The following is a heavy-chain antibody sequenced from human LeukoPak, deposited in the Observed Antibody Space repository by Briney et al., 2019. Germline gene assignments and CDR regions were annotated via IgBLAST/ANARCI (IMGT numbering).Heavy chain of an antibody. J-gene: IGHJ5*02. CDR2: IYYSGST. CDR1: GGSISSGGYY. CDR3: ARAHLRWPHPWFDP. V-gene: IGHV4-31*03. Sequence: PSETLSLTCTVSGGSISSGGYYWSWIRQHPGTGLEWIGYIYYSGSTYYNPSLKSRVTMSVDTSKNQFSLKLSSVTAADTAVYYCARAHLRWPHPWFDPWGQGTLVTVSS. D-gene: IGHD2-15*01.